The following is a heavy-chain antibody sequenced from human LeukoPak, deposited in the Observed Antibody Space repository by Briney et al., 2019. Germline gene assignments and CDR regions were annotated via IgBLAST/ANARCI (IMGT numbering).Heavy chain of an antibody. D-gene: IGHD3-22*01. J-gene: IGHJ1*01. Sequence: GASVKVSFKASGYAFTSYYMHWVRQAPGQGLEWMGIINPSGGSTSYAQKFQGRVTMTRDTSTSTVYMELSSLRSEDTAVYYCASVRYYYDSSGYFQHWGQGTLVTVSS. CDR3: ASVRYYYDSSGYFQH. CDR2: INPSGGST. V-gene: IGHV1-46*01. CDR1: GYAFTSYY.